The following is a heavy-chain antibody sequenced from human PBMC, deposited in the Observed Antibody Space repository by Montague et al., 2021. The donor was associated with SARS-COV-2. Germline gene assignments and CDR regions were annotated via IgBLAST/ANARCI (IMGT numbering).Heavy chain of an antibody. CDR3: ARGRQHIYMVVVVVTGGEYCFDX. CDR2: INHREST. D-gene: IGHD3-22*01. V-gene: IGHV4-34*01. Sequence: SETLSLTCAVYDGSFSDYSWTWIRQPPGKGLEWIGEINHRESTNYNPSLKSRVTISVDTSKNQFSLKMTSVTAADTAVYYCARGRQHIYMVVVVVTGGEYCFDXWGQGTLVAVSS. J-gene: IGHJ4*02. CDR1: DGSFSDYS.